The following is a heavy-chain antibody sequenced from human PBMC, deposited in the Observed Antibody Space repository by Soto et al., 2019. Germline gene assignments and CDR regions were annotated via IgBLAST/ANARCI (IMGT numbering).Heavy chain of an antibody. CDR1: GGTFSSYA. CDR2: IIPIFGTA. D-gene: IGHD2-8*01. J-gene: IGHJ6*02. V-gene: IGHV1-69*13. Sequence: SVKVSCKASGGTFSSYAISWVRQAPGQGLEWMGGIIPIFGTANYAQKFQGRVTITADESTSTAYMELSSLRSEDTAVYYCARNAHCTNGVCLVLPDYYYYGMDVWGQGTTVTVSS. CDR3: ARNAHCTNGVCLVLPDYYYYGMDV.